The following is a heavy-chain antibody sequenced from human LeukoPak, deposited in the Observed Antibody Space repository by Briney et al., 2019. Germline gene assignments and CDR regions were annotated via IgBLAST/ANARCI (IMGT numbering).Heavy chain of an antibody. CDR1: GGSISSYY. J-gene: IGHJ4*02. CDR2: IYYRGST. Sequence: SETLSLTCTVSGGSISSYYWGWIRQPPGKGLEWIGSIYYRGSTYYNPSLKSRVTISVDTSKNQFSLKLSSVTAADTAVYYCARLGTTVTTDYWGQGTLVTVSS. D-gene: IGHD4-17*01. V-gene: IGHV4-39*01. CDR3: ARLGTTVTTDY.